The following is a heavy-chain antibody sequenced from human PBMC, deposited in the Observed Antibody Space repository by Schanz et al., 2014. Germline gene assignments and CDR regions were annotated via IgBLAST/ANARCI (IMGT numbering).Heavy chain of an antibody. CDR3: ARAYSGYDLGFYYYGLDV. D-gene: IGHD5-12*01. J-gene: IGHJ6*02. Sequence: QVQLQESGPGLVKPSQTLSLTCAVSGGSISSGGYSWSWIRQPPGKGLEWIGYIYYSYTGTTYYNPSLKSRVTMSVNTSKNQFPLRLTSVTAADTAVYYCARAYSGYDLGFYYYGLDVWGQGTTVTVSS. CDR1: GGSISSGGYS. V-gene: IGHV4-30-4*07. CDR2: IYYSYTGTT.